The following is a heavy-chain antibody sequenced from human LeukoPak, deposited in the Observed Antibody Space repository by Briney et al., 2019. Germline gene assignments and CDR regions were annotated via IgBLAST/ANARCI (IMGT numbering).Heavy chain of an antibody. CDR3: ARNMSFVY. CDR2: IKQDGSEK. J-gene: IGHJ4*02. D-gene: IGHD2/OR15-2a*01. CDR1: GFTFSRYW. V-gene: IGHV3-7*01. Sequence: GGSLRLSCAASGFTFSRYWMSWVRQAPGKGLEWVANIKQDGSEKYYVDSVKGRFTISRDNAKNSLYLQMNNLRAEDTAVYYCARNMSFVYWGQGTLVTVSS.